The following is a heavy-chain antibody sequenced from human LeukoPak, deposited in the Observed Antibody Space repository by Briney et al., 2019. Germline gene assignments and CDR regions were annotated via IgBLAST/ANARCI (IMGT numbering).Heavy chain of an antibody. CDR3: ARGAFPTLLYFDY. Sequence: GASVKVSCMPSGYTFTGYYMRWVRQAPGQGLEWMGWINPNSGGTNYAQKFQGRVTMTRDTSISTAYMELSRLRSDDTAVYYCARGAFPTLLYFDYWGQVTLVTVPS. CDR2: INPNSGGT. V-gene: IGHV1-2*02. CDR1: GYTFTGYY. D-gene: IGHD2/OR15-2a*01. J-gene: IGHJ4*02.